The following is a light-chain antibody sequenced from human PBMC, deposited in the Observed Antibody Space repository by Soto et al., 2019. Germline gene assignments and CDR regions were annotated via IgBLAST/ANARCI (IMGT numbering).Light chain of an antibody. V-gene: IGLV2-14*01. J-gene: IGLJ1*01. Sequence: QSALTPPASVSGSPGQSITLSYTGTSKDIGGYNYVSWYQQHPGKATKLMIYDVSNRPSGVSNRFSSSKSGNTASLTISGLQAEDEADYYCSSYTSSSTRVFGTGTKVTVL. CDR1: SKDIGGYNY. CDR2: DVS. CDR3: SSYTSSSTRV.